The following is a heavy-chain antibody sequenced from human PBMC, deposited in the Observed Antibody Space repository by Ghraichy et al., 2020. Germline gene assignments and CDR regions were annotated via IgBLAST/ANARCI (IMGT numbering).Heavy chain of an antibody. Sequence: SGPTLVKPTQTLTLTCTFSGFSLSTSGVGVGWIRQPPGKALEWLALIYWDDDKRYSPSLKSRLTITKDTSKNQVVLTMTNMDPVDTATYYCAHGGGAYCGGDCYLDAFDIWGQGTMVTVSS. CDR1: GFSLSTSGVG. CDR3: AHGGGAYCGGDCYLDAFDI. CDR2: IYWDDDK. V-gene: IGHV2-5*02. J-gene: IGHJ3*02. D-gene: IGHD2-21*02.